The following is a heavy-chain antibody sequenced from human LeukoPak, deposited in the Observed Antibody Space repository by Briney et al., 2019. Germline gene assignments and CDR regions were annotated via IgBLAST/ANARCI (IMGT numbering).Heavy chain of an antibody. J-gene: IGHJ3*02. CDR3: ARHNKSAFDI. Sequence: SETLSLTCTVSGGSISSYYWGWIRQPSGKGLEWIGYIYTSGSTNYNPSLKSRVTISVDTSKNQFSLKLSSVTAADTAVYYCARHNKSAFDIWGQGTMVTVSS. CDR2: IYTSGST. V-gene: IGHV4-4*09. CDR1: GGSISSYY. D-gene: IGHD2/OR15-2a*01.